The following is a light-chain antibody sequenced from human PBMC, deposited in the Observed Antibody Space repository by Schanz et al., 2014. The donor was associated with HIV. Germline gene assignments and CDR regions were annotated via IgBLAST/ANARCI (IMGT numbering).Light chain of an antibody. J-gene: IGLJ3*02. V-gene: IGLV1-44*01. CDR2: RND. Sequence: QSVLTQPPSVSGTPGQRVTISCSGSSSNIGAGYDVHWYQQLPATAPKLLIYRNDLRPSGVPDRFSGSKSGTSASLAISGLQSEDEAAYYCAVWDDSLNGVVFGGGTKLTVL. CDR3: AVWDDSLNGVV. CDR1: SSNIGAGYD.